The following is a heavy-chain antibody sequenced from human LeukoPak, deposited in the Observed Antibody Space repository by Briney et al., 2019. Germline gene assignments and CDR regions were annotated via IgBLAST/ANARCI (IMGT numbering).Heavy chain of an antibody. D-gene: IGHD3-22*01. V-gene: IGHV5-51*01. CDR1: GYRFNAYW. CDR2: IYPDDSDT. CDR3: ARPNITSYYDSRGYDAFDV. Sequence: RGESLKISCQGSGYRFNAYWIAWVCQMPGKGLEWMGIIYPDDSDTRYSPSFQGQVTISADKSVRTAYLQWSSLKASDAAMYYCARPNITSYYDSRGYDAFDVWGQGTMVTVSS. J-gene: IGHJ3*01.